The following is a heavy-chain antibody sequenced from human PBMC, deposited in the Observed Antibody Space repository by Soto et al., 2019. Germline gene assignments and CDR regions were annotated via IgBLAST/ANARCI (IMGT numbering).Heavy chain of an antibody. D-gene: IGHD1-1*01. Sequence: GGSLRLSCAASGFTFSGSAMHWVRQASGKGLEWVGRIRSKANSYATAYAASGKGRFTISRDDSKNTAYLQMNSLKTEDTAVYYCTREGNELEILFDYWGQGTLVTVSS. J-gene: IGHJ4*02. V-gene: IGHV3-73*01. CDR2: IRSKANSYAT. CDR3: TREGNELEILFDY. CDR1: GFTFSGSA.